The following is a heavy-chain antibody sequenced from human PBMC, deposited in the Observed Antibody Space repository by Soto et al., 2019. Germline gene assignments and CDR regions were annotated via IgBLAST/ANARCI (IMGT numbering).Heavy chain of an antibody. D-gene: IGHD2-15*01. CDR1: GFTFSSYG. V-gene: IGHV3-33*01. J-gene: IGHJ5*02. CDR3: ARDIVVVVAGRTGWFDP. Sequence: QVQLVESGGGVVQPGRSLRLSCAASGFTFSSYGMHWVRQAPGKGLEWVAVIWYDGSNKYYADSVKGRFTISRDNSKNTLYLQMNSLRAEDTALYYCARDIVVVVAGRTGWFDPWGQGTLVTVSS. CDR2: IWYDGSNK.